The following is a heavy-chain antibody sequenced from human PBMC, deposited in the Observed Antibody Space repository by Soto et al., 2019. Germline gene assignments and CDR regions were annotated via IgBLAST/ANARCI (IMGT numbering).Heavy chain of an antibody. CDR3: ARDERTYFHD. Sequence: EVQLVESGGGLVQPGGSLSLSCAASGFTFSTYWMHWVRQAPGKGLVWVSRLDNDGTNTRYADSVKGRFTVSRDNGKNTVYLQMDSLRAEDKAVYYCARDERTYFHDWGQRATVTVT. CDR1: GFTFSTYW. CDR2: LDNDGTNT. J-gene: IGHJ4*02. V-gene: IGHV3-74*01.